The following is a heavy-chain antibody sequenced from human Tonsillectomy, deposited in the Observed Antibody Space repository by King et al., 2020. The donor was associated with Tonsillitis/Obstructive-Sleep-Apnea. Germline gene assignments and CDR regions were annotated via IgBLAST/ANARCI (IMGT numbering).Heavy chain of an antibody. J-gene: IGHJ4*02. V-gene: IGHV3-33*01. Sequence: VQLVESGGGVVQPGRSLRLSCAASGFTFSSYGMHWVRQAPGKGLEWVAVIWYDGSNKYYADSVKGRFTISRDNSRNTLYLQMNSLRAEDTAMYYCARGDCSSTSCYHADYWGQGTLVTVSS. CDR2: IWYDGSNK. CDR3: ARGDCSSTSCYHADY. D-gene: IGHD2-2*01. CDR1: GFTFSSYG.